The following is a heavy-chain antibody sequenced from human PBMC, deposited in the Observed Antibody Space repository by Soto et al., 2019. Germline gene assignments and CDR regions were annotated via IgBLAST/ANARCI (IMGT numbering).Heavy chain of an antibody. CDR2: ISSSSSYI. V-gene: IGHV3-21*01. CDR3: AREEIVGATDAFDI. CDR1: GFTFSSYS. D-gene: IGHD1-26*01. J-gene: IGHJ3*02. Sequence: GGSLRLSCAASGFTFSSYSMNWVRQAPGKGLEWVSSISSSSSYIYYADSVKGRFTISRDNAKNSLYLQMNSLRAEDTAVYYCAREEIVGATDAFDIWGQGTMVTVSS.